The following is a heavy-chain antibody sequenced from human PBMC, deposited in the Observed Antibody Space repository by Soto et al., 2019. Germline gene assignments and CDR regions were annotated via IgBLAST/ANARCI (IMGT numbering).Heavy chain of an antibody. V-gene: IGHV3-15*07. CDR2: IKSKTDGGTT. D-gene: IGHD3-22*01. Sequence: PGGSLRLSCAASGFTFSNAWMNWVRQAPGKGLEWVGRIKSKTDGGTTDYAAPVKGRFTISRDDSKNTLYLQMNSLKTEDTAVYYCTTDSYYYDSSGSLSQQFDYWGQGTLVNVSS. CDR1: GFTFSNAW. J-gene: IGHJ4*02. CDR3: TTDSYYYDSSGSLSQQFDY.